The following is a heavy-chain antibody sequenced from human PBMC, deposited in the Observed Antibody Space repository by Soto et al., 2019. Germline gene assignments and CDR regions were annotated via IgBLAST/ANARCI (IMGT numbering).Heavy chain of an antibody. J-gene: IGHJ6*02. CDR3: ARAYPYYDILTGPPQGMDV. Sequence: SETLSLTCTVSGGSISSYYWCWIRQPPGKGLEWIGYIYYSGSTNYNPSLKSRVTISVDTSKNQFSLKLSSVTAADTAVYYCARAYPYYDILTGPPQGMDVWGQGTTVTVSS. CDR2: IYYSGST. D-gene: IGHD3-9*01. CDR1: GGSISSYY. V-gene: IGHV4-59*01.